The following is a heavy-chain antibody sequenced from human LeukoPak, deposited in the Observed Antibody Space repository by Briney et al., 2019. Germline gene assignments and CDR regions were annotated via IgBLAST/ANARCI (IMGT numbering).Heavy chain of an antibody. CDR1: GYTFTGYY. V-gene: IGHV1-2*02. D-gene: IGHD1-26*01. Sequence: ASVKVSCKASGYTFTGYYMHWVRQAPGQGLEWMGWINVNSGGTHYAQKFQGRVTMTRDTSISTAFLELSGLRSDDTAVYCCARGVGATARAFDIWGQGTMVTVSS. J-gene: IGHJ3*02. CDR2: INVNSGGT. CDR3: ARGVGATARAFDI.